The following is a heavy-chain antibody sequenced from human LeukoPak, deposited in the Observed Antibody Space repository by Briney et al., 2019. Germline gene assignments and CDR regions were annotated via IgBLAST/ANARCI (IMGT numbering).Heavy chain of an antibody. Sequence: PSETLSLACTVSGGSISSSSYYWGWIRQPPGKGLEWIGSIYYSGSTYYNPSLKSRVTISVDTSKNQFSLKLSSMTAADTAVYYCARMGIGRFGKYYFDYWGQGTLVTVSS. CDR2: IYYSGST. V-gene: IGHV4-39*07. J-gene: IGHJ4*02. CDR1: GGSISSSSYY. D-gene: IGHD3-3*01. CDR3: ARMGIGRFGKYYFDY.